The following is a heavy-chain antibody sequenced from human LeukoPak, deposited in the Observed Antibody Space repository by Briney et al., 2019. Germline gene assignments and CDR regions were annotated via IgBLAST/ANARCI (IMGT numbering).Heavy chain of an antibody. V-gene: IGHV1-24*01. CDR1: GYTLTELS. D-gene: IGHD2-2*01. CDR3: ARDRKAGSTSDFDY. J-gene: IGHJ4*02. Sequence: TSVKVSCKISGYTLTELSMHWVRQAPGKGLEWMGGFDPEDGETIYAQKFQGRVTMTRDTSISTAYMELSRLRSDDTAVYYCARDRKAGSTSDFDYWGQGTLVTVSS. CDR2: FDPEDGET.